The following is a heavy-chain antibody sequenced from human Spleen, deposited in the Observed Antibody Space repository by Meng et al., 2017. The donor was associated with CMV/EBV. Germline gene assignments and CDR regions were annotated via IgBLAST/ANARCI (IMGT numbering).Heavy chain of an antibody. Sequence: QVQLVQSGAEVKKPGASVKVSCKVSGYTLTELSMHWVRQAPGQGLEWMGIINPSGGSTSYAQKFQGRVTMTRDTSTSTVYMELSSLRSEDTAVYYCARAVEWELLRYFDYWGQGTLVTVSS. V-gene: IGHV1-46*01. J-gene: IGHJ4*02. CDR3: ARAVEWELLRYFDY. D-gene: IGHD1-26*01. CDR2: INPSGGST. CDR1: GYTLTELS.